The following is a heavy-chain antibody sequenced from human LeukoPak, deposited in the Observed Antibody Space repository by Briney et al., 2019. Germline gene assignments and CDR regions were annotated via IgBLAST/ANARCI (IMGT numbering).Heavy chain of an antibody. J-gene: IGHJ4*02. CDR3: AKGVPPNYFDY. CDR1: GFTFSSYA. Sequence: GGSLRLSCAASGFTFSSYAMTWVRQAPGEGLQWVSDISGSGSSAYYADSVRGRFAISRDNSKNTLYLQMNSLRAEDTAVYYCAKGVPPNYFDYWGQGTLVTVSS. D-gene: IGHD2-2*01. CDR2: ISGSGSSA. V-gene: IGHV3-23*01.